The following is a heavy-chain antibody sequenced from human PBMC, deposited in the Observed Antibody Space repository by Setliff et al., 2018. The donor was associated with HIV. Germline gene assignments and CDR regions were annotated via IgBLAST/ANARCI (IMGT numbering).Heavy chain of an antibody. D-gene: IGHD3-10*01. J-gene: IGHJ4*02. CDR2: IYTSGST. Sequence: SETLSLTCTVSGGSISSYYWSWIRQPPGKGLEWIGYIYTSGSTNYNPSLKSRVTISVDTSKNQISLKLSSVTAADTAVYYCARGLNYYGSGSYLPLGYWGQGTLVTVSS. CDR1: GGSISSYY. CDR3: ARGLNYYGSGSYLPLGY. V-gene: IGHV4-4*09.